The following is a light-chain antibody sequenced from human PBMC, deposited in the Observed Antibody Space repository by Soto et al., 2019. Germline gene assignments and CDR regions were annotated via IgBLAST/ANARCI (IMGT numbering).Light chain of an antibody. CDR1: QSVSSN. V-gene: IGKV3-15*01. CDR3: QQYNNWPRT. CDR2: GAS. Sequence: EIVMTQSPATLSVSPGERATLSCRASQSVSSNLAWYQKKPGQAPRLLIYGASTRATGIPARFSGSGSGTEFNLTISSLQSEDLAVYYCQQYNNWPRTFGQGTKVESK. J-gene: IGKJ1*01.